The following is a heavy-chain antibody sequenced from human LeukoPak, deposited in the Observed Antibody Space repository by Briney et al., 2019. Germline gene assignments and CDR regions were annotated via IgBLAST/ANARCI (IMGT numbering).Heavy chain of an antibody. Sequence: ASVKVSCMASGGTFSSYAISWVRQAPGQGLEWMGGIIPIFGTANYAQKFQGRVTITADESTSTAYMELSSLRSEDTAVYYCAREGAHIQAIDYWGQGTLVTVSS. V-gene: IGHV1-69*01. J-gene: IGHJ4*02. CDR2: IIPIFGTA. CDR3: AREGAHIQAIDY. D-gene: IGHD2-21*01. CDR1: GGTFSSYA.